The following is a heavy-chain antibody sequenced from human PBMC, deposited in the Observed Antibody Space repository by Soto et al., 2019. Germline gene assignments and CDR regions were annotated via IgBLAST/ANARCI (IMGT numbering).Heavy chain of an antibody. Sequence: SETLSLTFVVYGGSFSDYYWSWIRQPPGKGLEWIGEINQSASTNYNPSLKSRVTISVDTSQNHFSLKLSSMTAADTAVYYCARGPRFSGTSSYWVTNYYYGLDVWGQGTTVTVSS. V-gene: IGHV4-34*01. CDR3: ARGPRFSGTSSYWVTNYYYGLDV. D-gene: IGHD3-22*01. CDR2: INQSAST. J-gene: IGHJ6*02. CDR1: GGSFSDYY.